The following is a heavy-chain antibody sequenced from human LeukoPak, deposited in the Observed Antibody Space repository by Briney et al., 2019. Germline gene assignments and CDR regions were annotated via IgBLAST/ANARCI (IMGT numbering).Heavy chain of an antibody. Sequence: GGSLRLSCAASGFTFSDYYMSWIRQAPGKGLEWVSYISSSGSTIYYADSVEGRFTISRDNAKNSLYLQMNSLRAEDTAVYYCARAKYSSSWHLGPTVDGYYYYYGMDVWGQGTTVTVSS. CDR1: GFTFSDYY. J-gene: IGHJ6*02. D-gene: IGHD6-13*01. CDR2: ISSSGSTI. V-gene: IGHV3-11*01. CDR3: ARAKYSSSWHLGPTVDGYYYYYGMDV.